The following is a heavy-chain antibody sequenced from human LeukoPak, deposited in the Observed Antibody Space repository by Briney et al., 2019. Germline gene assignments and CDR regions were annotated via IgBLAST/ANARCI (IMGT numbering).Heavy chain of an antibody. CDR2: IYFSGTT. V-gene: IGHV4-39*07. D-gene: IGHD6-13*01. J-gene: IGHJ4*02. Sequence: SETLSLTCTVSGDSISSGNNYWVWIRQPPGKELKWIGSIYFSGTTYYNPSLQSRVTISLDTSKNQFSLKLSSVTAADTAVYYCAKGGTRYSSIDYWGQGTLVTVSS. CDR3: AKGGTRYSSIDY. CDR1: GDSISSGNNY.